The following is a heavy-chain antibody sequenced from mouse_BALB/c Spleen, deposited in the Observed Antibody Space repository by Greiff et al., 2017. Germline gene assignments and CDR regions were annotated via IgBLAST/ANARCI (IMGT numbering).Heavy chain of an antibody. CDR3: ARKVPSYWYFDV. J-gene: IGHJ1*01. CDR1: GYTFTSYW. V-gene: IGHV1-7*01. Sequence: VQLQQSGAELAKPGASVKMSCKASGYTFTSYWMHWVKQRPGQGLEWIGYINPSTGYTEYNQKFKDKATLTADKSSSTAYMQLSSLTSEDSAVYYCARKVPSYWYFDVWGAGTTVTVSS. D-gene: IGHD2-14*01. CDR2: INPSTGYT.